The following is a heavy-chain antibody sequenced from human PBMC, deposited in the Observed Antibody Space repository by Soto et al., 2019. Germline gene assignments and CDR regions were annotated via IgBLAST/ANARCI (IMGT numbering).Heavy chain of an antibody. CDR1: GYTFTSYA. D-gene: IGHD2-2*02. CDR2: INAGNGNT. CDR3: ARVPVLGYCSSTSCYKPLGPYGMDV. J-gene: IGHJ6*02. Sequence: ASVKVSCKASGYTFTSYAMHWVRQAPGQRLEWMGWINAGNGNTKYSQKFQGRVTITRDTSASTAYMELSSLRSEDTAVYYCARVPVLGYCSSTSCYKPLGPYGMDVWGQGT. V-gene: IGHV1-3*01.